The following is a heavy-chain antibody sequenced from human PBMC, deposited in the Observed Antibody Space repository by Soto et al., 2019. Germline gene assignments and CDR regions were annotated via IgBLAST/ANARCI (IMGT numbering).Heavy chain of an antibody. V-gene: IGHV3-33*01. Sequence: QMHLVESGGGVVQPGRSLTLSCVASGFTFTSYGIHWVRQATGKGLEWVAVIWYDGSNKYYGDSVKGRFSISRDNSKNTVYLQMNSLRAEDTAVYYFARDRRFLAWLAYWGQGTLVSVSS. CDR3: ARDRRFLAWLAY. D-gene: IGHD3-3*01. CDR1: GFTFTSYG. CDR2: IWYDGSNK. J-gene: IGHJ4*02.